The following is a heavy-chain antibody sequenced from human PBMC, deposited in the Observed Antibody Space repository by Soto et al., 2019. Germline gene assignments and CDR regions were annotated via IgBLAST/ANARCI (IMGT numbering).Heavy chain of an antibody. J-gene: IGHJ4*02. D-gene: IGHD3-9*01. CDR1: GFTFSSYS. V-gene: IGHV3-21*01. CDR3: ARSYDILTGYSGFDY. Sequence: EVQLVESGGGRVKPGGSLRLSCAASGFTFSSYSMNWVRQAPGKGLEWVSSISSSSSFIYYADSVKGRFTISRDNAKNSLYLQMNSLRAEDTAMFYCARSYDILTGYSGFDYWGQGTLVTVSS. CDR2: ISSSSSFI.